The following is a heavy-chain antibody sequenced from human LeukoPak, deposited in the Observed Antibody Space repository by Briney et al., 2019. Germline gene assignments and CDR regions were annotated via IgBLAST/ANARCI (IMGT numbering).Heavy chain of an antibody. CDR3: ARGSVVVVAASFCLDY. D-gene: IGHD2-15*01. J-gene: IGHJ4*02. V-gene: IGHV4-34*01. CDR2: INHSGST. Sequence: SETLSLTCAVYGGSFSGYYWSWIRQPPGKGLEWIGEINHSGSTNYNPSLKSRVTISVDTSKNQFSLKLSSVTAADTAVYYCARGSVVVVAASFCLDYWGQGTLVTVSS. CDR1: GGSFSGYY.